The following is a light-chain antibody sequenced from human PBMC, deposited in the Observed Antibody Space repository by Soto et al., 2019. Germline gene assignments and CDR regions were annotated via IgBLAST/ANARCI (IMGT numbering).Light chain of an antibody. CDR3: SSYPSSTTQV. CDR2: EVG. J-gene: IGLJ3*02. Sequence: QSALTQPASVSGSPGQSITISCAGTSSDVGAYHYVSWYQQHPGKAPKLVIYEVGDRPSGVSNRFSGSKSGNTAALTISGLQAEDEADYYCSSYPSSTTQVFGGGTKVTVL. V-gene: IGLV2-14*01. CDR1: SSDVGAYHY.